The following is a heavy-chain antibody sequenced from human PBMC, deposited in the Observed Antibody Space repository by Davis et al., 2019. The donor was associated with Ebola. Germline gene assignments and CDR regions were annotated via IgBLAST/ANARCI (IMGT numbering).Heavy chain of an antibody. CDR2: IYPGDSDT. D-gene: IGHD1-1*01. V-gene: IGHV5-51*01. Sequence: KVSCKASAYSFTDYWIGWVRQMPGKGLEWMGFIYPGDSDTKYSPAFEGHVTISADKSTSTAYLQWNTLKASDSATYYCASVAGTTIKYYGRDVWGQGTTVTVSS. J-gene: IGHJ6*02. CDR1: AYSFTDYW. CDR3: ASVAGTTIKYYGRDV.